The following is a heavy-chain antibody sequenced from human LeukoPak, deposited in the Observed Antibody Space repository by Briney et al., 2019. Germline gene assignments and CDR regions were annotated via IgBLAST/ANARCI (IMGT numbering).Heavy chain of an antibody. CDR2: ISGSGGST. CDR1: GFTFSSYA. CDR3: AKGYSSAGGSSYYFDY. D-gene: IGHD6-25*01. V-gene: IGHV3-23*01. Sequence: GGSLRLSCAASGFTFSSYAMSWVRQAPGKGLEWVSAISGSGGSTYYADSVKGRFTISRDNSKNTLYLQMNSLRAEDTAVYYCAKGYSSAGGSSYYFDYWGQGTLVTVSS. J-gene: IGHJ4*02.